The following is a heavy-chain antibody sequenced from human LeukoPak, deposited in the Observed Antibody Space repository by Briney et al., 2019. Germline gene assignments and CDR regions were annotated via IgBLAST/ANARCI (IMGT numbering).Heavy chain of an antibody. J-gene: IGHJ6*02. CDR3: ARDAPSFWVIDDSGYSEPLYYYYGMDV. D-gene: IGHD3-22*01. Sequence: ASVKVSCKASGYTFTSYGISWARQAPGQGLEWMGWISAYNGNTNYAQKLQGRVTMTTDTSTSTAYMELRSLRSDDTAVYYCARDAPSFWVIDDSGYSEPLYYYYGMDVWGQGTTVTVSS. V-gene: IGHV1-18*01. CDR1: GYTFTSYG. CDR2: ISAYNGNT.